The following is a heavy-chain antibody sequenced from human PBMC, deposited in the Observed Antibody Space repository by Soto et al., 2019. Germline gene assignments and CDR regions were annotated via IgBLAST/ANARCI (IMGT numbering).Heavy chain of an antibody. CDR2: IKEDGSEK. D-gene: IGHD3-22*01. J-gene: IGHJ6*01. Sequence: PGGSLRLSCAASGFTFSTYWMSWVRQAPGKGLEWVANIKEDGSEKYYVDSVEGRFTISRDNAKNSLYLQMTSLRAEDTALYYCARGWGYFDSSGFPYLYAMDVWGQGTTVTAS. CDR3: ARGWGYFDSSGFPYLYAMDV. CDR1: GFTFSTYW. V-gene: IGHV3-7*01.